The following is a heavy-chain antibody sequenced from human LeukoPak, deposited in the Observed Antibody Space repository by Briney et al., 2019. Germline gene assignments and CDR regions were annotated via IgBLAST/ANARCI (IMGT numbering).Heavy chain of an antibody. CDR1: GGSISSYY. CDR2: IYYSGST. V-gene: IGHV4-59*01. D-gene: IGHD3-10*01. Sequence: SETLSLTCTVSGGSISSYYWSWIRQPPGKGLEWIGYIYYSGSTNYNPSLKSRVTISGDTSKNQFSLKLSSVTAADTAVYYCARDHSPSGAFDIWGQGTMVTVSS. CDR3: ARDHSPSGAFDI. J-gene: IGHJ3*02.